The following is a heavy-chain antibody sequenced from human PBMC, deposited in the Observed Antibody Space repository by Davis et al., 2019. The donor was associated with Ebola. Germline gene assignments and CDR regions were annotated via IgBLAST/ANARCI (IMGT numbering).Heavy chain of an antibody. CDR3: AKDTSNIWFDI. V-gene: IGHV3-23*01. D-gene: IGHD2/OR15-2a*01. J-gene: IGHJ3*02. CDR1: GFTFNTQP. CDR2: FGTSGDT. Sequence: GESLKISCAASGFTFNTQPMNWVRQAPGKGLEWVSTFGTSGDTFYADSVKGRFTISRDNSKNTLYLQMNGLRVNDTAIYYWAKDTSNIWFDIWGQGTMVTVSS.